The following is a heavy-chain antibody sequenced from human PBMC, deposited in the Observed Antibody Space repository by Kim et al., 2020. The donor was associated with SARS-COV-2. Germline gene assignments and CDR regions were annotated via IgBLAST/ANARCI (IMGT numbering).Heavy chain of an antibody. D-gene: IGHD3-10*01. Sequence: TNNNPSLTRRITISVATSNTQFSLKLSSVTAADTAIYYCARSLGRGFAYWGQGTLVTVSS. CDR2: T. CDR3: ARSLGRGFAY. V-gene: IGHV4-4*09. J-gene: IGHJ4*02.